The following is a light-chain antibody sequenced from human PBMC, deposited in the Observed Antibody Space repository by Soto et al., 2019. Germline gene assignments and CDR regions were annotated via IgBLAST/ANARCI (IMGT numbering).Light chain of an antibody. CDR2: AAS. J-gene: IGKJ1*01. CDR1: QAITND. V-gene: IGKV1-17*01. Sequence: IQMTQSPSSLSASVGDRLSITCRASQAITNDLGWYQQKPGKAPKPLIYAASTLQSGVPPRFSGSGSVTEFTLTISSLQPEDVATYYCLQLNTYPWTFGQGTKVEIK. CDR3: LQLNTYPWT.